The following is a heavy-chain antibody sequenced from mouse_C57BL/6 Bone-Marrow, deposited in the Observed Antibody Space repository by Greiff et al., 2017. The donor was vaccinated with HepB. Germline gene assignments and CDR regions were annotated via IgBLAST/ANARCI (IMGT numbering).Heavy chain of an antibody. J-gene: IGHJ4*01. Sequence: EVQLQQSGPELVKPGASVKISCKASGYSFTGYYMNWVKQSPEKSLEWIGEINPSTGGTTYNQKFKAKATLTVDKSSSTAYMQLKSLTSEYSAVYYCAKLFEAMDYWGQGTSVTVSS. CDR1: GYSFTGYY. CDR2: INPSTGGT. V-gene: IGHV1-42*01. D-gene: IGHD1-1*02. CDR3: AKLFEAMDY.